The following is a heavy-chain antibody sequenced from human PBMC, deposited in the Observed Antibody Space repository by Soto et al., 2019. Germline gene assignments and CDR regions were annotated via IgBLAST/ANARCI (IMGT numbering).Heavy chain of an antibody. CDR3: ARFGIGGAFDM. J-gene: IGHJ3*02. Sequence: EASLKVSCKASGYTSTICGISWVLQAPGQGLEWMGWISAYNGNTNYAQKLRGRGTMTTDTSTSTAYMEQRSVRSDDTAGYYCARFGIGGAFDMWGQGKMVTVSS. CDR2: ISAYNGNT. CDR1: GYTSTICG. V-gene: IGHV1-18*01. D-gene: IGHD3-10*01.